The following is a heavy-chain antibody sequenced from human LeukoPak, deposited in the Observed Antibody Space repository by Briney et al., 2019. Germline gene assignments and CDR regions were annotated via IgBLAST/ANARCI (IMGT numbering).Heavy chain of an antibody. D-gene: IGHD5-24*01. Sequence: PGGSLRLSCAASGITFSRFAMSWVRQAPGKGLEWVSGISDSGGSPYYADSVKGRFTISRDNSKNTVSLQMNSLGAEDTAVYYCAKDMWRRDGYNPLGIFDYWGQGTLVTVS. CDR1: GITFSRFA. CDR3: AKDMWRRDGYNPLGIFDY. CDR2: ISDSGGSP. V-gene: IGHV3-23*01. J-gene: IGHJ4*02.